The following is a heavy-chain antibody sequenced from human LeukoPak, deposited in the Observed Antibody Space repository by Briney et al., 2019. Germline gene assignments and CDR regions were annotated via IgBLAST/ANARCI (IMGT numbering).Heavy chain of an antibody. V-gene: IGHV3-7*01. CDR1: GFTFRRYW. CDR2: MKLDGSEE. D-gene: IGHD2-15*01. CDR3: ARWARYCSSGSCYSCFDP. Sequence: GGSLRLSCAASGFTFRRYWMSWVRQAPGKGLEWVANMKLDGSEEYYVDSVKGRFTISSDNAKNSLYLQMNSLRVDDTAVYYCARWARYCSSGSCYSCFDPWGQGTLVTVSS. J-gene: IGHJ5*02.